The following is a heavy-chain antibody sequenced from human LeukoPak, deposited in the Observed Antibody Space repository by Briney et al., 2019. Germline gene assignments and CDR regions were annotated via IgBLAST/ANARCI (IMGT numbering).Heavy chain of an antibody. D-gene: IGHD6-19*01. Sequence: GGSLRLSCAASGFTFSHYEMNWIRQAPGKGLEWVSYITSSGSSICYADSVKGRFTISRDNAKNSLYLQMNSLRAEDTAVYYCARHAPVAGFYYWGQGTLVTVSS. CDR3: ARHAPVAGFYY. J-gene: IGHJ4*02. V-gene: IGHV3-48*03. CDR1: GFTFSHYE. CDR2: ITSSGSSI.